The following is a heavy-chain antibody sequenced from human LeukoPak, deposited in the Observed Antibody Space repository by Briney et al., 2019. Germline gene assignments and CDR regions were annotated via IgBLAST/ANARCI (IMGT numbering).Heavy chain of an antibody. CDR1: GLTFSSYS. CDR2: ISSSSSYI. Sequence: GGSLRLSCAASGLTFSSYSMNWLRQAPGKGLEWVSSISSSSSYIYDADSVKGRFTISRDNPMNSLYLQMNSLRAEDTAVYYCAREGSSSWYYFDYWGQGTLVTVSS. J-gene: IGHJ4*02. D-gene: IGHD6-13*01. CDR3: AREGSSSWYYFDY. V-gene: IGHV3-21*01.